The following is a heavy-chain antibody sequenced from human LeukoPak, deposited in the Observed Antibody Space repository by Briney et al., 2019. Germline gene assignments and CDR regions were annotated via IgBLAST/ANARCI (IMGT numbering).Heavy chain of an antibody. CDR2: ISYDGSNK. CDR3: AKDIGQWLVPNFDY. Sequence: PGGSLRLSCAASGFTFSSYGMHWVRQAPGKGLEWVAVISYDGSNKYYADSVKGRFTISRDNSKNTLYLQMNSLRAEDTAVYYCAKDIGQWLVPNFDYWGQGTLVTVPS. D-gene: IGHD6-19*01. CDR1: GFTFSSYG. J-gene: IGHJ4*02. V-gene: IGHV3-30*18.